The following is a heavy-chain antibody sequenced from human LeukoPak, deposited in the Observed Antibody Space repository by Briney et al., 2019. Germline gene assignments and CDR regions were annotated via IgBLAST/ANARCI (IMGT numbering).Heavy chain of an antibody. CDR1: GFTFSSYA. V-gene: IGHV3-30-3*01. Sequence: GGSLRLSCAASGFTFSSYAMHWVRQAPGKGLEWVAVISYDGSNKYYADSVKGRFTISRDNSKNTVYLQIHRLRAEDTAVYYCAKGKGSSSSSIDWWGQGTLVTVSS. CDR2: ISYDGSNK. D-gene: IGHD2-15*01. CDR3: AKGKGSSSSSIDW. J-gene: IGHJ4*02.